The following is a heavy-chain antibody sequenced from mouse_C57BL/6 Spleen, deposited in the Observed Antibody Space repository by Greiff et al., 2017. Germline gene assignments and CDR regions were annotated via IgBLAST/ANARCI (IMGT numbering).Heavy chain of an antibody. CDR1: GFTFSDYY. V-gene: IGHV5-16*01. J-gene: IGHJ1*03. Sequence: VQLKESEGGLVQPGSSMKLSCTASGFTFSDYYMAWVRQVPEKGLEWVANINYDGSSTYYLDSLKSRFIISRDNAKNILYLQMSSLKSEDTATYYCARGGRKNWYFDVWGTGTTVTVSS. CDR2: INYDGSST. CDR3: ARGGRKNWYFDV.